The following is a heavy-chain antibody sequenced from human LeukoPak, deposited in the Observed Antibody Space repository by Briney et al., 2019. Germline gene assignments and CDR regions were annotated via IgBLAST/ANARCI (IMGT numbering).Heavy chain of an antibody. V-gene: IGHV4-34*01. J-gene: IGHJ4*02. CDR1: GGSISSYY. Sequence: SETLSLTCTVSGGSISSYYWSWIRQPPGKGLEWIGEINHSGSTNYNPSLKSRVTISVDTSKNQFSLKLNSVTAADTAVYYCARRRRYYYGSGSVFDYWGQGTLVTVSS. CDR3: ARRRRYYYGSGSVFDY. D-gene: IGHD3-10*01. CDR2: INHSGST.